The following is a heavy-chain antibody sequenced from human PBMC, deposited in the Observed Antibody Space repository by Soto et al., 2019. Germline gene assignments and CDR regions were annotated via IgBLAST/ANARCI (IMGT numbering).Heavy chain of an antibody. J-gene: IGHJ4*02. CDR2: IKQDGSEK. D-gene: IGHD2-15*01. CDR1: GFTFSSYW. CDR3: ARVQRGGGSCYDY. Sequence: LRLSCAASGFTFSSYWMSWVRQAPGKGLEWVANIKQDGSEKYYVDSVKGRFTISRDNAKNSLYLQMNSLRAEDTAVYYCARVQRGGGSCYDYWGQGTLVTVSS. V-gene: IGHV3-7*01.